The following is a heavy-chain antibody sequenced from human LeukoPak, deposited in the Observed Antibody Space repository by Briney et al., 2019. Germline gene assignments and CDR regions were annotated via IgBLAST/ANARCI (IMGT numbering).Heavy chain of an antibody. D-gene: IGHD2-15*01. J-gene: IGHJ4*01. V-gene: IGHV1-18*01. CDR1: GYTFTSYG. Sequence: ASVKVSCKASGYTFTSYGISWVRQAPGQGLEWMGWISAYNGNTNYAQKLQGRVTMTTDTSTSTAYMELRSLRSDDTAVYYCARVPRGGYCSGGSCYESYYFDYWGHGTLVTVSS. CDR3: ARVPRGGYCSGGSCYESYYFDY. CDR2: ISAYNGNT.